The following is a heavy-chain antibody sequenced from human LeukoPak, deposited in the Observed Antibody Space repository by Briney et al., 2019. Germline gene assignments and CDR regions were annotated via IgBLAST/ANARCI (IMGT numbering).Heavy chain of an antibody. CDR3: ASANWNYGVVY. V-gene: IGHV1-18*01. CDR1: GYTFTSYG. D-gene: IGHD1-7*01. CDR2: ISAYNGNT. Sequence: GASVKVSCKASGYTFTSYGISWVRRAPGQGLEWMGWISAYNGNTNYAQKLQGRVTMTTDTSTSTAYMELRSLRSDDTAVYYCASANWNYGVVYWGQGTLVTVSS. J-gene: IGHJ4*02.